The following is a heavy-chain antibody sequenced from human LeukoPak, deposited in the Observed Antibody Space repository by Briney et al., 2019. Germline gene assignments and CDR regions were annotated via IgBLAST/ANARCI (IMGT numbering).Heavy chain of an antibody. V-gene: IGHV4-4*02. CDR2: IYYSGST. CDR3: ARRGYDILTGYSDAFDI. Sequence: PSGTLSLTCAASGGSISSSNWWSWARPPPAKGLEWIGSIYYSGSTYYNPSLKSRVTIPVDTSKNQFSLKLSSVAAADTAVYYCARRGYDILTGYSDAFDIWGQGTMVTVSS. J-gene: IGHJ3*02. D-gene: IGHD3-9*01. CDR1: GGSISSSNW.